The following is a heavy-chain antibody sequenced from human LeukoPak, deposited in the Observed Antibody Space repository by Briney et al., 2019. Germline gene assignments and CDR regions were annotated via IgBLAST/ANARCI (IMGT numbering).Heavy chain of an antibody. D-gene: IGHD5-18*01. CDR3: ARAPPSNGYSYHFDI. V-gene: IGHV3-30*03. J-gene: IGHJ3*02. CDR2: ISYDGSNK. CDR1: GFTFSSYG. Sequence: GGSLRLSCAASGFTFSSYGMHWVRQAPGKGLEWVAVISYDGSNKYYADSVKGRFIISRDNAENTLYLQMNSLRVEDTAVYYCARAPPSNGYSYHFDIWGQGTMVTVSS.